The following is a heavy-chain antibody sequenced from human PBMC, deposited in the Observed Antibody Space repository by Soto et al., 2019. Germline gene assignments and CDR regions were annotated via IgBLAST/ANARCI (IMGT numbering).Heavy chain of an antibody. CDR3: ARQDSSSSGYYYYGMDV. D-gene: IGHD6-6*01. CDR1: GYSFTSYW. Sequence: GESLKISCKGSGYSFTSYWIGWVRQMPGKGLEWMGIIYPGDSDTRYSPSFQGQVTISADKSISTAYLQWSSLKASDTAMYYCARQDSSSSGYYYYGMDVWGQGTTVTV. V-gene: IGHV5-51*01. CDR2: IYPGDSDT. J-gene: IGHJ6*02.